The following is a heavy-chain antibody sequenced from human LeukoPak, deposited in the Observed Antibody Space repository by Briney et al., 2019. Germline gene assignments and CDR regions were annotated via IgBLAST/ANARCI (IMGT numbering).Heavy chain of an antibody. CDR3: ARDAQLGTGTTSGDLDY. V-gene: IGHV1-69*04. Sequence: SVKVSCKASGGTFSSYTISWVRQAPGQGLEWMGRIIPILGIANYAQKFRGRVTITADKSTSTAYMELSSLRSEDTAVYYCARDAQLGTGTTSGDLDYWGQGTLVTVSS. CDR1: GGTFSSYT. D-gene: IGHD1-7*01. CDR2: IIPILGIA. J-gene: IGHJ4*02.